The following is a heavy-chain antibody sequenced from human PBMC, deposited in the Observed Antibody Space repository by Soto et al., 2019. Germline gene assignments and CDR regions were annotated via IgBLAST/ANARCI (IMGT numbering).Heavy chain of an antibody. Sequence: EVQLLESGGGLVQPGGSLRLSCAASGFTFSSYAMSWVRQAPGKGLEWVSAISGSGGSTYYADSVKGRFTISRDNSKNTLYLQMNSLRAEDTVVYYSAKDGGYCSSTSCHPYYFDYWGQGTLVTVSS. V-gene: IGHV3-23*01. CDR2: ISGSGGST. CDR1: GFTFSSYA. J-gene: IGHJ4*02. D-gene: IGHD2-2*03. CDR3: AKDGGYCSSTSCHPYYFDY.